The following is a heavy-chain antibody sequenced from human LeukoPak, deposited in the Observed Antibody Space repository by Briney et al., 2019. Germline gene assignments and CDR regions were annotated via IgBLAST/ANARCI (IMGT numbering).Heavy chain of an antibody. CDR1: GFTFGDYA. V-gene: IGHV3-49*04. Sequence: GGSLRLSCTTSGFTFGDYAMSWVRQAPGKGLEWVGFIRSKPYGGTTEYAPSVKGKFTISRDDSKNIAYLQMNSLKTEDTAVYYCTRDIDADYVDYWGQGDLVTVSS. CDR2: IRSKPYGGTT. D-gene: IGHD2-15*01. J-gene: IGHJ4*02. CDR3: TRDIDADYVDY.